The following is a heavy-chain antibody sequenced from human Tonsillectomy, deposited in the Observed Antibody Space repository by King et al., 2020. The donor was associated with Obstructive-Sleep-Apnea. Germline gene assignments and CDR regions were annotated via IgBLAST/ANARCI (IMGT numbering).Heavy chain of an antibody. J-gene: IGHJ4*02. Sequence: VQLVESGGGVVQPGGSLRLSCAASGFTFSSYGMHWVRQAPGKGLEWVAAISYDGNNKYYADSVKGRFTISRDNTKNTLYLQMNSLRAEDTAMYYCAKFYNSGSYYNGPRGWGQGTLVTVSS. CDR3: AKFYNSGSYYNGPRG. CDR2: ISYDGNNK. CDR1: GFTFSSYG. V-gene: IGHV3-30*18. D-gene: IGHD3-10*01.